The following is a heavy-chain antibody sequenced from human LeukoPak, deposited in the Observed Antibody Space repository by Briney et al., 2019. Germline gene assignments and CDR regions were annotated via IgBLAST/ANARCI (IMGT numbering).Heavy chain of an antibody. J-gene: IGHJ4*02. D-gene: IGHD6-13*01. CDR1: GGSFSGYY. V-gene: IGHV4-34*01. Sequence: SETLSPTCAVYGGSFSGYYWSWIRQPPVKGLEWIGEINHSGSTNYNPSLKSRVTISVDTSKNQFSLKLSSVTAADTAVYYCAGSYSRSWFPSFDYWGQGTLVTVSS. CDR3: AGSYSRSWFPSFDY. CDR2: INHSGST.